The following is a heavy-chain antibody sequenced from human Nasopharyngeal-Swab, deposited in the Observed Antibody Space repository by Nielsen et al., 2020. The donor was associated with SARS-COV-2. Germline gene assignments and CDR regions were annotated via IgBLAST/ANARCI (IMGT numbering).Heavy chain of an antibody. V-gene: IGHV3-7*05. J-gene: IGHJ6*03. D-gene: IGHD3-10*01. CDR2: IKQDGSEK. Sequence: GESLKISCAASGFTFSSYWMSWVRQAPGKGLEWVANIKQDGSEKYYVDSVKGRFTISRDNAKNSLYLQMNSLRAEDTAVYYCARVSGLWFGELSPSGYYYYYMDVWGKGTTVTVSS. CDR3: ARVSGLWFGELSPSGYYYYYMDV. CDR1: GFTFSSYW.